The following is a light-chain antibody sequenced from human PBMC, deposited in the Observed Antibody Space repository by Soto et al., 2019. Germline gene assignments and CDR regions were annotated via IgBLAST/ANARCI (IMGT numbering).Light chain of an antibody. J-gene: IGLJ2*01. CDR1: SSDVGTYNL. Sequence: QSALTQPAPVSGSPGQSITISCTGTSSDVGTYNLVSWYQQHPGKAPKLMIYEGSKRPSGVSNRLSGSKSGNTASLTISGLQAEDEADYYCCSYAGSRTLVFGGGTKLTVL. CDR2: EGS. V-gene: IGLV2-23*01. CDR3: CSYAGSRTLV.